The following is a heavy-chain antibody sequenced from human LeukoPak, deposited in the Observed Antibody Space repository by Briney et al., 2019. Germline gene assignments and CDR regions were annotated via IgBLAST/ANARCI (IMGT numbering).Heavy chain of an antibody. CDR1: GGSFSGYY. V-gene: IGHV4-34*01. D-gene: IGHD2/OR15-2a*01. Sequence: SETLSLTCAVYGGSFSGYYWSWIRQPPGKGLEWIGEINHSGSTNYNPSLKSRVTISVDTSKNQFSLKLSSVTAADTAVYYCARHDSMRSYFDYWGQGTLVTVSS. CDR2: INHSGST. CDR3: ARHDSMRSYFDY. J-gene: IGHJ4*02.